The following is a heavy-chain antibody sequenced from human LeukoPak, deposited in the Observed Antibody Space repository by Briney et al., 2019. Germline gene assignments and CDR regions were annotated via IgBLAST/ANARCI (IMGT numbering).Heavy chain of an antibody. J-gene: IGHJ5*02. V-gene: IGHV4-59*08. CDR1: GGPISSYY. CDR2: IYYSGST. CDR3: ARREGYCSSTSCYTIFDP. Sequence: SETLSLTCTVSGGPISSYYWSWIRQPPGKGLEWIGYIYYSGSTNYNPSLKSRVTISVDTSKNQFSLKLSSVTAADTAVYYCARREGYCSSTSCYTIFDPWGQGTLVTVSS. D-gene: IGHD2-2*02.